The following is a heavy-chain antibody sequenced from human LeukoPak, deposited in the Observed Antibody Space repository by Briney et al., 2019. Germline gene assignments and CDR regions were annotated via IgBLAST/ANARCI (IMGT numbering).Heavy chain of an antibody. D-gene: IGHD6-13*01. V-gene: IGHV3-30*18. CDR3: AKDPGYSSSWSVGLSGAFDI. CDR1: GFTFSSYG. Sequence: GRSLRLSCAASGFTFSSYGMHWVRQAPGKGLEWVAVISYDGSNKYYADSVKGRFTISRDNSKNTLYLQMNSLRAEDTAVYYCAKDPGYSSSWSVGLSGAFDIWGQGTMVTVSS. J-gene: IGHJ3*02. CDR2: ISYDGSNK.